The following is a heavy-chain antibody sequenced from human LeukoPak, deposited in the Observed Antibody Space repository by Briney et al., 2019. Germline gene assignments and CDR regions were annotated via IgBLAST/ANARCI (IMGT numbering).Heavy chain of an antibody. D-gene: IGHD2-8*02. CDR1: AFTFSNYV. CDR2: ISPHSRNS. Sequence: GGSLRLSCSASAFTFSNYVLHWVGQAPGKGLKYISSISPHSRNSHYADSVRARFTISRDNSKNTVYLQMSSLRPGDTAVYYCVKDLTETFSFEGWGQRALVSAS. CDR3: VKDLTETFSFEG. V-gene: IGHV3-64D*06. J-gene: IGHJ4*02.